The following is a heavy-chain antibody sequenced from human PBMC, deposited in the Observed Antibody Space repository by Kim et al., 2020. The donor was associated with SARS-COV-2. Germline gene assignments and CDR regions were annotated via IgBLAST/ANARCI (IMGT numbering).Heavy chain of an antibody. V-gene: IGHV4-39*07. J-gene: IGHJ5*02. CDR1: GGSISSSSYY. CDR3: ARDLSAYNWNYRGWFDP. D-gene: IGHD1-7*01. Sequence: SETLSLTCTVSGGSISSSSYYWGWIRQPPGKGLEWIGSIYYSGSTYYNPSLKSRVTISVDTSKNQFSLKLSSVTAADTAVYYCARDLSAYNWNYRGWFDPWGQGTLVTVSS. CDR2: IYYSGST.